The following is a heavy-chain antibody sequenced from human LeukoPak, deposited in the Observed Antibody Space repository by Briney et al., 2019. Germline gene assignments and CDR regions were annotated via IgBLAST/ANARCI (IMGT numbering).Heavy chain of an antibody. CDR2: INHSGST. Sequence: GSLRLSCAASGYTFSSYAMSWVRQAPGKGLEWIGEINHSGSTNYNPSLKSRVTISVDTSKNQFSLKLSSVTAADTAVYYCARRGIAARHLDYWGQGTLVTVSS. CDR1: GYTFSSYA. D-gene: IGHD6-6*01. CDR3: ARRGIAARHLDY. V-gene: IGHV4-34*01. J-gene: IGHJ4*02.